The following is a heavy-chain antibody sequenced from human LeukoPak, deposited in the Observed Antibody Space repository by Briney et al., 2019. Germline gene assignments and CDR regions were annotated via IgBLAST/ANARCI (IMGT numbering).Heavy chain of an antibody. CDR1: GGSISSYY. D-gene: IGHD3-3*01. V-gene: IGHV4-59*01. CDR2: IYYSGST. CDR3: ARWSGYYTWYFDY. J-gene: IGHJ4*02. Sequence: SETLSLTCTVSGGSISSYYWSWIRQPPGKGLEWIGYIYYSGSTNYNPSLKSRVTISVDTSKNQSSLKLSSVTAADTAVYYCARWSGYYTWYFDYWGQGTLVTVSS.